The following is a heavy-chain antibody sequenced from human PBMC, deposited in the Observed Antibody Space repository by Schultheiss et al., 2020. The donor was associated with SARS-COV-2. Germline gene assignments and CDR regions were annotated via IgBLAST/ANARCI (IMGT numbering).Heavy chain of an antibody. V-gene: IGHV3-30*18. D-gene: IGHD3-10*01. J-gene: IGHJ6*02. CDR2: ISYDGSNK. Sequence: GGSLRLSCAASGFTFSSYGMHWVRQAPGKGLEWVAVISYDGSNKYYADSVKGRFTISRDNSKNTLYLQMNSLRAEDTAVYYCAKVSGSGVLLWFGELYYYGMDVWGQGTTVTVSS. CDR1: GFTFSSYG. CDR3: AKVSGSGVLLWFGELYYYGMDV.